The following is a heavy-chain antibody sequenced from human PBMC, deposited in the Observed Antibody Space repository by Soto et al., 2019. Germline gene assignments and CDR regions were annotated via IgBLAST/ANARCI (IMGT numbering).Heavy chain of an antibody. D-gene: IGHD2-8*02. CDR1: GGSFSGYS. Sequence: QVQLQQWGAGLLKPSETLSLTCAVYGGSFSGYSWTWIRQPPGTGLEWIGEINHTGSTNYNPSLKSLVTISVDTSKNQFSPTLTSVTAADTAVYYCARDKITGLFDYWGQGTLVTVSS. CDR2: INHTGST. J-gene: IGHJ4*02. V-gene: IGHV4-34*01. CDR3: ARDKITGLFDY.